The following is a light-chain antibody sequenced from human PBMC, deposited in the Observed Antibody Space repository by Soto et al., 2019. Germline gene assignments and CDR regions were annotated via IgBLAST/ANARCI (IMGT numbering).Light chain of an antibody. CDR1: QSVTSRS. CDR2: GAS. J-gene: IGKJ5*01. CDR3: QQYNNWPPIT. V-gene: IGKV3-20*01. Sequence: IMLKHSPGTLSLPPRERATLSCRAIQSVTSRSLACYQHKPGQAPRLLISGASSRATGIPDRFSGSGSGTDFTLTISRLEPEDLAVYYCQQYNNWPPITFRQGARLAI.